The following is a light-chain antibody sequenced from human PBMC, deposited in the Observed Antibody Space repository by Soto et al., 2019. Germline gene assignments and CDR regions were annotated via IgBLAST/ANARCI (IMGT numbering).Light chain of an antibody. V-gene: IGLV2-11*01. CDR1: SSDVGGYNY. Sequence: QSALTQPRSVSGSPGQSVTISCTGTSSDVGGYNYVSWYQQHPGKAPKLMIYAVNARPSGVPDRFSGSKSGNTASLTISGLQAEDGADYYCCSYAGSYTYVFGTGTKVTVL. J-gene: IGLJ1*01. CDR3: CSYAGSYTYV. CDR2: AVN.